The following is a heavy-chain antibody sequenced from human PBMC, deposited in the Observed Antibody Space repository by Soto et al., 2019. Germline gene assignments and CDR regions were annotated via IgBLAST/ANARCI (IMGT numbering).Heavy chain of an antibody. Sequence: GGSLRLSCAASGFTFSSYSMNWVRQAPGKGLEWVSYISSSSSTIYYADSVKGRFTISRDNAKNSLYLQMNSLRAEDTAVYYCATLDIVATEVWFDPWGQGTLVTVSS. CDR2: ISSSSSTI. CDR1: GFTFSSYS. D-gene: IGHD5-12*01. CDR3: ATLDIVATEVWFDP. V-gene: IGHV3-48*01. J-gene: IGHJ5*02.